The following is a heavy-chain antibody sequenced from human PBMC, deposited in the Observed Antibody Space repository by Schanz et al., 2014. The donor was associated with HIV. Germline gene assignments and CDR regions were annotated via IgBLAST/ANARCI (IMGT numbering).Heavy chain of an antibody. CDR1: GFTISSNY. D-gene: IGHD2-21*01. V-gene: IGHV3-53*02. J-gene: IGHJ4*02. CDR3: AAGLIRYFFDY. CDR2: VYIGDST. Sequence: EVQLVETGGGLIQPGGSLRLSCAVSGFTISSNYMSWVRQAPGKGLEWVSVVYIGDSTFYANSVKGRFAISRDDSKNTLYLQMNSLRAEDTAMYYCAAGLIRYFFDYWGQGTLVTVSS.